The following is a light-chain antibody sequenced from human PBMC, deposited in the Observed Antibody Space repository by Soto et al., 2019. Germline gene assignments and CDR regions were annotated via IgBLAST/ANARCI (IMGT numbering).Light chain of an antibody. V-gene: IGLV1-36*01. Sequence: QSVLTQPPSVSEAPRQRVTISCSGSSSNIGNNAVNWYQQLPGKAPKLLIYYDDLLPSGVSDRFSGSKSGTSASLAISGLHSEDEADYYCAAWDDSLNGVVFGGGPQLTVL. CDR2: YDD. J-gene: IGLJ2*01. CDR1: SSNIGNNA. CDR3: AAWDDSLNGVV.